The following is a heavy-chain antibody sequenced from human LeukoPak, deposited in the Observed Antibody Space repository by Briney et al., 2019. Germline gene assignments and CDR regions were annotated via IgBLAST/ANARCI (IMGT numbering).Heavy chain of an antibody. D-gene: IGHD3-3*01. V-gene: IGHV4-39*07. CDR2: INHSGST. CDR3: ARANRDYDFWSGAPYYYYMDV. Sequence: PSETLSLTCSVSGASISSGSNYWSWIRQPPGKGLEWIGEINHSGSTNYNPSLKSRVTISVDTSKNQFSLKLSSVTAADTAVYYCARANRDYDFWSGAPYYYYMDVWGKGTTVTVSS. CDR1: GASISSGSNY. J-gene: IGHJ6*03.